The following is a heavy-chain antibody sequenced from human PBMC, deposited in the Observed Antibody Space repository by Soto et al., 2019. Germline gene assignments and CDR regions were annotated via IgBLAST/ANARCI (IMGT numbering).Heavy chain of an antibody. CDR1: GFTFSSYG. CDR2: IWNDGTIK. Sequence: QVQLVESGGGVVQPGRSLRLSCAASGFTFSSYGMHWVRQAPGKGLEWVAVIWNDGTIKSYGDSVKGRFTISRDNPKKTLFLQMNSLRVEDTAVYYCARDRVWGLDYWGQGTLVTVSS. J-gene: IGHJ4*02. D-gene: IGHD6-13*01. CDR3: ARDRVWGLDY. V-gene: IGHV3-33*01.